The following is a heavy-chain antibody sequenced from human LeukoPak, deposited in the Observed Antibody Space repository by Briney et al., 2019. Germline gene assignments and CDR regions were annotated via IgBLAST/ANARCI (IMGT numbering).Heavy chain of an antibody. CDR2: IYHSGST. J-gene: IGHJ6*02. D-gene: IGHD6-13*01. CDR3: ATAAAGRYGMDV. Sequence: TSQTLSLTCTVSGGSVSSGGYYWSWIRQPPGKGLEWIGYIYHSGSTYYNPSLKSRVTISVDTSKNQFSLKLSSVTAADTAVYYCATAAAGRYGMDVWGQGTTVTVSS. CDR1: GGSVSSGGYY. V-gene: IGHV4-30-2*01.